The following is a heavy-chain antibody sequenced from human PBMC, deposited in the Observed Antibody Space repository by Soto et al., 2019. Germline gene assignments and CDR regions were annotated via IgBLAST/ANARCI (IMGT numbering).Heavy chain of an antibody. J-gene: IGHJ4*02. V-gene: IGHV3-23*01. Sequence: EVQLLESGGGLVQPGGSLRLSGAAYGFAFSSYGMTWVREAPGKGLEWVSFSSATGAGTYYADSVKGRFTISRDNSKNTLYLQMTSLRADDTAVYYCAKDRRAGGNYGFYSDFWGQGALVIVSS. D-gene: IGHD1-7*01. CDR3: AKDRRAGGNYGFYSDF. CDR2: SSATGAGT. CDR1: GFAFSSYG.